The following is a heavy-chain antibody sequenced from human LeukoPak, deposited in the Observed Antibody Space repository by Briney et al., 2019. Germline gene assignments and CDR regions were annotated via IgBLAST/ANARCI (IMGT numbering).Heavy chain of an antibody. Sequence: SETLSLTCTVSGYSISSGYYWGWIRQSPGKGLEWIGNIYHSGSTYYNPSLKSRVTISVDTSKNQFSLKLSSVTAADTAVYYCARDSGVVPAARVDYWGQGTLVTVSS. CDR3: ARDSGVVPAARVDY. J-gene: IGHJ4*02. V-gene: IGHV4-38-2*02. CDR2: IYHSGST. CDR1: GYSISSGYY. D-gene: IGHD2-2*01.